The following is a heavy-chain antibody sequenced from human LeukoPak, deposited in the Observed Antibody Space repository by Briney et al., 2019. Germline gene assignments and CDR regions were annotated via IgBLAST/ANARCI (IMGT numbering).Heavy chain of an antibody. CDR1: GFTVSSNY. Sequence: PGGSLRLTCAASGFTVSSNYMSWVRQAPGKGPEWVSVIYSGGSTYYADSVKGRFTISRDNSKNTLYLQMNSLRAEDTAVSYCASAYYYDSSGYYDAFDIWGQGTMVTVSS. D-gene: IGHD3-22*01. CDR2: IYSGGST. V-gene: IGHV3-53*01. J-gene: IGHJ3*02. CDR3: ASAYYYDSSGYYDAFDI.